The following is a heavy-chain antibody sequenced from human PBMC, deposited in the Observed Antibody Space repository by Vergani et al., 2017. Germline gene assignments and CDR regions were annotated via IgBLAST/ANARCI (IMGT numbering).Heavy chain of an antibody. CDR2: IYYSGST. CDR3: ARARRDYYGSGSYFARFDY. V-gene: IGHV4-30-4*01. J-gene: IGHJ4*02. D-gene: IGHD3-10*01. CDR1: GGPISSGDYY. Sequence: QVQLQESGPGLVKPSQTLSLTCTVSGGPISSGDYYWSWIRQPPGKGLEWIGYIYYSGSTYYNPSLKSRVTISVDTSKNQFSLKLSSVTAADTAVYYCARARRDYYGSGSYFARFDYWGEGTLVTVSS.